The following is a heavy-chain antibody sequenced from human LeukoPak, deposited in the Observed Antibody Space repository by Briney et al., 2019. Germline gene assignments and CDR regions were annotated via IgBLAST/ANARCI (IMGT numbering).Heavy chain of an antibody. CDR1: GGSISSYY. J-gene: IGHJ6*03. CDR2: IYYSGST. CDR3: ARDRGGIGYYMDV. Sequence: SETLSLTCTVSGGSISSYYWSWIRQPPGKGLEWIGYIYYSGSTNYNPSLKSRVTISVDTSKNQFSLKLNSVTAADTAVYYCARDRGGIGYYMDVWGKGTTVTVSS. D-gene: IGHD3-16*02. V-gene: IGHV4-59*12.